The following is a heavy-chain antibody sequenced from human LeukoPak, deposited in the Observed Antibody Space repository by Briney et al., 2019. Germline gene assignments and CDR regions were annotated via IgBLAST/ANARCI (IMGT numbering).Heavy chain of an antibody. CDR1: GVSFSTYG. V-gene: IGHV3-30*02. Sequence: PGGSLRLSCAASGVSFSTYGMHWVRQAPGKGLEWVAVVRSDGNMKYYADSVKGRFPISRDNSKNTLYLEMNSLRAEDTAVYYCAKGLGYCSSTSCYGGKYYYMDVWGKGTTVTVSS. J-gene: IGHJ6*03. D-gene: IGHD2-2*01. CDR2: VRSDGNMK. CDR3: AKGLGYCSSTSCYGGKYYYMDV.